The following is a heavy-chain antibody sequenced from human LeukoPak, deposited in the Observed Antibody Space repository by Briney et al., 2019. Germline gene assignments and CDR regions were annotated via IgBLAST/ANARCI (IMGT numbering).Heavy chain of an antibody. CDR1: GGSFSGYY. J-gene: IGHJ5*02. V-gene: IGHV4-34*01. Sequence: LETLSLTCAVYGGSFSGYYWSWIRQPPGKGLEWIGEINHSGSTNYNPSLKSRVTISVDTSKNQFSLKLSSVTAADTAVYYCARERARVVTYNWFDPWGQGTLVTVSS. CDR3: ARERARVVTYNWFDP. D-gene: IGHD3-3*01. CDR2: INHSGST.